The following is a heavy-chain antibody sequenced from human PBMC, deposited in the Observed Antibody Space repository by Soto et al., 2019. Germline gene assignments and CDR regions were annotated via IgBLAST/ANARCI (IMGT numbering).Heavy chain of an antibody. CDR3: ARGGIPINY. D-gene: IGHD3-3*01. J-gene: IGHJ4*02. Sequence: QVQLVQSGAEVKKPGASVKVSCKASGYTFTNFGISWVRQAPGQGHEWLGWISAYNGNTNYAQTFQGRVTMTTDTSTSTGYMEVRSLRFDDSAVYYCARGGIPINYCGEGTLVTVSS. CDR1: GYTFTNFG. V-gene: IGHV1-18*01. CDR2: ISAYNGNT.